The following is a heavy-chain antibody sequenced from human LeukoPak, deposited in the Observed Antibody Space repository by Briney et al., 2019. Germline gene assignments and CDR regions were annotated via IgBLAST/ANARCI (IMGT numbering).Heavy chain of an antibody. CDR2: INWDGASR. CDR1: GFTFDDYT. D-gene: IGHD5-24*01. V-gene: IGHV3-43*01. CDR3: VKGGGGLATITSLQY. Sequence: GGSLRLSCAASGFTFDDYTMYWIRQAPGKGLEWVSAINWDGASRTYADSVKGRFSISRDNSKNSLYLQMNSLRCEDTALYYCVKGGGGLATITSLQYWGQGTLVTVSS. J-gene: IGHJ4*02.